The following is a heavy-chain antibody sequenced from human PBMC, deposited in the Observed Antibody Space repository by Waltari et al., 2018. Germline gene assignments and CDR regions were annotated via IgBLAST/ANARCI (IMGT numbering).Heavy chain of an antibody. V-gene: IGHV3-7*01. CDR1: GFGFSYAG. CDR3: ARHINYARDY. CDR2: IKPDGIEK. Sequence: EVQLVEAGGGVVQPGGSLSLSCAAAGFGFSYAGMCWGRQAPGKGVEWVASIKPDGIEKTYVDSVKGRFTISRDNDENSLYLQMNSLRAEDTGVYYCARHINYARDYWGHGTLVTVSS. J-gene: IGHJ4*01. D-gene: IGHD1-7*01.